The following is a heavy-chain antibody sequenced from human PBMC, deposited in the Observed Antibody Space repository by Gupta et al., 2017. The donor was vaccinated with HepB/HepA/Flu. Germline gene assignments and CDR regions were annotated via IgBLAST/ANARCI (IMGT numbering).Heavy chain of an antibody. J-gene: IGHJ5*02. CDR1: GYSFTGYY. D-gene: IGHD2-8*01. CDR3: ARGACTSRLHCPNLSSWFDP. Sequence: QVHLVQSGAEVKKPGASVKVSCKASGYSFTGYYLHWVRQAPGQGLEWRGWMNPNSGDTNYAQNFQGRVTMTRDTSISTAYMELSRLRSDDTALYYCARGACTSRLHCPNLSSWFDPWGQGTLVTVSS. V-gene: IGHV1-2*02. CDR2: MNPNSGDT.